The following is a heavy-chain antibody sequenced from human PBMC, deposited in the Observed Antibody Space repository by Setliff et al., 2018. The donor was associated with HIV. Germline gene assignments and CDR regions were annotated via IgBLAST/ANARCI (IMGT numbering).Heavy chain of an antibody. V-gene: IGHV4-39*01. CDR3: ARQYGAVKSVVTVVAKYFPH. CDR1: GGSIRSSSYY. J-gene: IGHJ1*01. CDR2: IYYRGST. D-gene: IGHD2-21*02. Sequence: SETLSLTCNVSGGSIRSSSYYWGWIRQPPGKGLEWIGSIYYRGSTYYNPSLKSRLTISVDTSKDHFSLKLTSVTAADTAVYYCARQYGAVKSVVTVVAKYFPHWGQGTLVTLSS.